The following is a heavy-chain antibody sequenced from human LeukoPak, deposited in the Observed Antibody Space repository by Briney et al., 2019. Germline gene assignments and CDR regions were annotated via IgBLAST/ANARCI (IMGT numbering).Heavy chain of an antibody. CDR1: AGSISSYY. CDR3: ARGGSVAGTPDYYYYMDV. D-gene: IGHD6-19*01. Sequence: PSETLSLTCPVSAGSISSYYWSWIRQPPGKGLEWIGYIYYSGSTNYNPSLKSRVTISVDTSKNQFSLKLSSVTAADTAAYYCARGGSVAGTPDYYYYMDVWGKGTTVTVSS. CDR2: IYYSGST. V-gene: IGHV4-59*01. J-gene: IGHJ6*03.